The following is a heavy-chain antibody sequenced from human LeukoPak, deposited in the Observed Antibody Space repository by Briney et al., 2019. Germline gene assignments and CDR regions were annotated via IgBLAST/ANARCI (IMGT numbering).Heavy chain of an antibody. V-gene: IGHV4-34*01. Sequence: TSATLSLTCAVGGGSFSGYYWSGIRQPPGKGLEWIGEINHSGSTNYNPSLKSRVTISVDTSRNQFSLKLSSVTAADTAVYYCARVGRGSTIFGVGIPNWFDPWGQGTLVTVSS. D-gene: IGHD3-3*01. CDR2: INHSGST. CDR3: ARVGRGSTIFGVGIPNWFDP. J-gene: IGHJ5*02. CDR1: GGSFSGYY.